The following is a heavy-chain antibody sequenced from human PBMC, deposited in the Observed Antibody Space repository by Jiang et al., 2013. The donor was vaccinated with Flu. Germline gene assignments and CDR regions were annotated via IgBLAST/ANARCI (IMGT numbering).Heavy chain of an antibody. V-gene: IGHV1-2*04. Sequence: GAEVKKPGASVKVSCKASGYTFTGYYMHWVRQAPGQGLEWMGWINPNSGGTNYAQKFQGWVTMTRDTSISTAYMELSRLRSDDTAVYYCARGTITIFGVVYSDYYYGMDVWGQGTTVTVSS. J-gene: IGHJ6*02. D-gene: IGHD3-3*01. CDR3: ARGTITIFGVVYSDYYYGMDV. CDR1: GYTFTGYY. CDR2: INPNSGGT.